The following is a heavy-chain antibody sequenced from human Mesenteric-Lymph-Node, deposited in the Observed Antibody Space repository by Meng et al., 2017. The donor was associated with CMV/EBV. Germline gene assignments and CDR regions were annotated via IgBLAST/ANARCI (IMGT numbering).Heavy chain of an antibody. V-gene: IGHV6-1*01. CDR2: TYYRSRWYN. CDR3: ARDEWGDIHFDY. CDR1: GDSVSRNRAA. Sequence: PGDSVSRNRAAWSWLRQSPSGGLEWLGMTYYRSRWYNCYAVSVKSRITINADTSKNQFSLQLNSVTPEDTAVYYCARDEWGDIHFDYWGQGALVTVSS. D-gene: IGHD3-16*02. J-gene: IGHJ4*02.